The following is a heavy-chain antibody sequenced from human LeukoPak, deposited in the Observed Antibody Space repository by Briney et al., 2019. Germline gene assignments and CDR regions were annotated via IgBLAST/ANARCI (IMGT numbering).Heavy chain of an antibody. CDR1: GFTFSGYG. V-gene: IGHV3-7*01. J-gene: IGHJ4*02. Sequence: PGGSLRLSCTASGFTFSGYGMSWVRQAPGKGLEWVANIKQDGSEKYYVDSVKGRFTISRDNAKNSLYLQMNSLRAEDTAVYYCARDPGYVLRYFDWLSSSSSFDYWGQGTLVTVSS. CDR3: ARDPGYVLRYFDWLSSSSSFDY. D-gene: IGHD3-9*01. CDR2: IKQDGSEK.